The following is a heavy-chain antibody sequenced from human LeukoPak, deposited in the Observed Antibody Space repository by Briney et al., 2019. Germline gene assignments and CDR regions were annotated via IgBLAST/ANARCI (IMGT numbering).Heavy chain of an antibody. D-gene: IGHD5-18*01. V-gene: IGHV4-34*01. Sequence: SETLSLTCAVYGGSFSGYYWSWVRQPPGKGLEWIGEISHSGNTNYNPSLKSRVTISLDTSKKQFFLRLSSVTAADTAVYYCARGLEGYSYGYSEFDHWGQGTLITVSS. CDR3: ARGLEGYSYGYSEFDH. CDR1: GGSFSGYY. J-gene: IGHJ4*02. CDR2: ISHSGNT.